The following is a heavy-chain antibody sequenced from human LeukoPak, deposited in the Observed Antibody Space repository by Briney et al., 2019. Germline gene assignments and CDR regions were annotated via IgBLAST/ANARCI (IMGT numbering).Heavy chain of an antibody. CDR1: GFTFSSYA. CDR3: ARLKQQLVREIDY. CDR2: ISYDGSNK. V-gene: IGHV3-30*04. J-gene: IGHJ4*02. D-gene: IGHD6-13*01. Sequence: GGSLRLSCAASGFTFSSYAMHWVRQAPGKGLEWVAVISYDGSNKYYADSVKGRFTISRDNSKSTLYLQMNSLRAEDTAVYYCARLKQQLVREIDYWGQGTLVTVSS.